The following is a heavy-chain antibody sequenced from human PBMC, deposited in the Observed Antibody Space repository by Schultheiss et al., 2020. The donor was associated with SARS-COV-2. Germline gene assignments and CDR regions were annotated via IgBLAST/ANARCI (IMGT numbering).Heavy chain of an antibody. CDR2: IYTSGST. D-gene: IGHD2-2*01. CDR3: ARDRVNPDIVVVPAAPGGYYYGMDV. CDR1: GGSISSYY. V-gene: IGHV4-4*07. Sequence: SQTLSLTCPVSGGSISSYYWSWIRQPAGKGLEWIGRIYTSGSTNYNPSLKSRVTISVDTSKNQFSLKLSSVTAADTAVYYCARDRVNPDIVVVPAAPGGYYYGMDVWGQGTTVTVSS. J-gene: IGHJ6*02.